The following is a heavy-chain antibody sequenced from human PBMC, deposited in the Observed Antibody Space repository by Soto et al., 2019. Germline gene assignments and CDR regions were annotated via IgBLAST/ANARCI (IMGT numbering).Heavy chain of an antibody. CDR1: GFTFSSYS. Sequence: PGGSLRLSCAASGFTFSSYSMNWVRQAPGKGLEWVSSISSSSSYIYYADSVKGRFTISRDNAKNSLYLQMNSLRAEDTAVYYCGRLYSRSRRYFDYWGQGTLVTVSS. CDR2: ISSSSSYI. CDR3: GRLYSRSRRYFDY. J-gene: IGHJ4*02. D-gene: IGHD6-13*01. V-gene: IGHV3-21*01.